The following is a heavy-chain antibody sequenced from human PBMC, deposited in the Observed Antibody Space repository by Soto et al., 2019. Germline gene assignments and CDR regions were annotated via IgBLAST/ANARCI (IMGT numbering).Heavy chain of an antibody. V-gene: IGHV4-31*03. D-gene: IGHD6-13*01. Sequence: QVQLQESGPGLVEPSQTLSLTCNVSGGSISSGGYHWSWIRQHPGKGLEWIAYIYYSGDTYYNPSLKSRVAISVHTSKKQFSLNLSSATAADTAVYYCARLADSSRGGQFFDYWGQGVLVTVSS. J-gene: IGHJ4*02. CDR1: GGSISSGGYH. CDR2: IYYSGDT. CDR3: ARLADSSRGGQFFDY.